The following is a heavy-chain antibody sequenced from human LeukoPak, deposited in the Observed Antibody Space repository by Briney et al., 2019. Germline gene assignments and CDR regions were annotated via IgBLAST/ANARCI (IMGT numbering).Heavy chain of an antibody. J-gene: IGHJ3*02. CDR3: ARGGRDLDSSGYYGAFDI. V-gene: IGHV4-34*01. Sequence: SETLSLTCAVYGGSFSGYYWSWIRQPPGKGLEWIGEINHSGSTNYNPSLKSRVTISVDTSKNQFSLKLSSVTAADTAVYYCARGGRDLDSSGYYGAFDIWGQGTMVTVSS. CDR1: GGSFSGYY. D-gene: IGHD3-22*01. CDR2: INHSGST.